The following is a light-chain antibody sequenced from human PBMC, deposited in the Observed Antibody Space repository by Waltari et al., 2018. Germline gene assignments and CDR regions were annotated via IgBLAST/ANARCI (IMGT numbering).Light chain of an antibody. J-gene: IGKJ2*01. Sequence: DVVMTQSPLSLPVTLGQPASISCRSSQSLVHSDGNTYLNWFQQRPGQSPRRLIYKVSNRDSGVPDRFSGSGSGTDFTLKISRVEAEDVGVYFCMQGTHPMYTFGQGTKLEI. CDR3: MQGTHPMYT. CDR2: KVS. V-gene: IGKV2-30*02. CDR1: QSLVHSDGNTY.